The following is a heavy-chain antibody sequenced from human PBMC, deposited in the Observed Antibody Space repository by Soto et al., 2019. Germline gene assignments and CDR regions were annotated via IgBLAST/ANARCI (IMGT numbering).Heavy chain of an antibody. CDR1: GYTFTSYG. J-gene: IGHJ6*02. CDR3: ARDLGSGYDYWGFGYYYYGMDV. Sequence: ASVKVSCKASGYTFTSYGISWVRQAPGQGLEWMGWISAYNGNTNYAQKLQGRVTMTTDTSTSTAYMELRSLRSDDTAVYYCARDLGSGYDYWGFGYYYYGMDVWGQGTTVTVSS. D-gene: IGHD5-12*01. V-gene: IGHV1-18*01. CDR2: ISAYNGNT.